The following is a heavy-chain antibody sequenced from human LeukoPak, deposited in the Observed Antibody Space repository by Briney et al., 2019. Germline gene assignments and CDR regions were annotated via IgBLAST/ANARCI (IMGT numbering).Heavy chain of an antibody. D-gene: IGHD4-17*01. J-gene: IGHJ5*02. CDR2: MFHNGST. CDR3: VRDYGVNTWSDP. Sequence: MTSETLSLTCAVSGGSFSSGGFSWSWIRQPPGKGLEWIGYMFHNGSTHYSPSLQRRVTISTDTSKNQFSLKLSSLTAADTAIYYCVRDYGVNTWSDPWGQGILVTVSS. V-gene: IGHV4-30-2*02. CDR1: GGSFSSGGFS.